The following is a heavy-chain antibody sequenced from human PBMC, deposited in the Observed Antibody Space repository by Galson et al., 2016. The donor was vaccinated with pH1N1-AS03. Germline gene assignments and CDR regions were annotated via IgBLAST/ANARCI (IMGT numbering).Heavy chain of an antibody. V-gene: IGHV1-69*04. CDR3: ARDSTITGTTEDDALDI. CDR1: GGTFSSYV. D-gene: IGHD1-14*01. J-gene: IGHJ3*02. Sequence: SVKVSCKASGGTFSSYVINWVRQAPGQGLEWMGRIIPSLDVPNYAQKLQGRVTITADKSTRTAYMELSSLRSEDAAVYYCARDSTITGTTEDDALDIWGQGTMVIVSS. CDR2: IIPSLDVP.